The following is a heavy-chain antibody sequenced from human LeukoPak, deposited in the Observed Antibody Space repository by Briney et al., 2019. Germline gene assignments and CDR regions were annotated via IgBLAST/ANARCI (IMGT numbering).Heavy chain of an antibody. Sequence: PGGSLRLSCVASGFNISPFWMTWVRQAPDKGLEWVANIRGDGSRLYYVDSVKGRFTISRDNAKNSLYLQMSNLRADDTSVYYCARDRNYCSSDRCYDAFDIWAKGQWSPSLQ. D-gene: IGHD2-15*01. J-gene: IGHJ3*02. CDR2: IRGDGSRL. V-gene: IGHV3-7*01. CDR1: GFNISPFW. CDR3: ARDRNYCSSDRCYDAFDI.